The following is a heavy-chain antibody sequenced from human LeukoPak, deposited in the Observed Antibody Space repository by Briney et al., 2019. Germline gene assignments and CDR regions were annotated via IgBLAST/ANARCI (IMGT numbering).Heavy chain of an antibody. CDR1: GGSISSYY. Sequence: SETLSLTCTVSGGSISSYYWSWIRQPPGKGLEWIGYIYYSGSTNYNPSLKSRVTISVDTSKNQFSLKLSSVTAADTAVYYCARHPRAAAAHLSWFDPWGQGTLVTVSS. D-gene: IGHD6-13*01. CDR2: IYYSGST. CDR3: ARHPRAAAAHLSWFDP. V-gene: IGHV4-59*08. J-gene: IGHJ5*02.